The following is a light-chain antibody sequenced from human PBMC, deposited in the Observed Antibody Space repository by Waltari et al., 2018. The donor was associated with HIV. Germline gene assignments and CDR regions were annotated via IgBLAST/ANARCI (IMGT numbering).Light chain of an antibody. J-gene: IGKJ5*01. CDR3: QKYKGALLT. CDR1: QGISNF. Sequence: DIQMTQSPSSLSASVGDRVTITCRASQGISNFLAWYQQKPGKVPRLLIYAASTLHSGVPSRFSGSGSGTDFTLTISSLQPEDVATYYCQKYKGALLTFGQGTRLEIK. CDR2: AAS. V-gene: IGKV1-27*01.